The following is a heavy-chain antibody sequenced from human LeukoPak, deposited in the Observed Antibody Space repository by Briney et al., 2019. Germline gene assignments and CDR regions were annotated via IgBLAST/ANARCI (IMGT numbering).Heavy chain of an antibody. V-gene: IGHV3-7*01. CDR2: IKQEWRDK. D-gene: IGHD3-9*01. Sequence: PGGSQSLLCGASGHPYNSYCKRCAPDAPGKAREGVTNIKQEWRDKYYMDSVKGRYPIYRDNAKNSLYMQKNSLRSEDTAVYYSARVSHIDWPYYYYYYIDVWGKGTPVTVSS. CDR1: GHPYNSYC. J-gene: IGHJ6*03. CDR3: ARVSHIDWPYYYYYYIDV.